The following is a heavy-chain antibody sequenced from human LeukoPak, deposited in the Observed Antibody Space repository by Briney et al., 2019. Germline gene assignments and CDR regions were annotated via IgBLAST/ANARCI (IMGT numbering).Heavy chain of an antibody. V-gene: IGHV1-69-2*01. CDR1: GYTFTDYY. CDR2: VDPEDGGT. CDR3: ATWGVVAATVIFDY. J-gene: IGHJ4*02. Sequence: ASVKVSCKVSGYTFTDYYMHWVQQAPGKGLEWMGLVDPEDGGTMYAEKFQGRVTITADTSTDTAYMELSSLRSEDTAVYYCATWGVVAATVIFDYWGQGTLVTVSS. D-gene: IGHD2-15*01.